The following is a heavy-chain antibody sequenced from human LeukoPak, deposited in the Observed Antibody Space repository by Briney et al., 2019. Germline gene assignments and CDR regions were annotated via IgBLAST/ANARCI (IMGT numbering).Heavy chain of an antibody. CDR1: GGSISSSSYY. Sequence: PSETLSLTCTVSGGSISSSSYYWGWIRQPPGKGLEWIGSIYYSGSTYYNPSLKSRVTISVDTSKNQFSLKLSSVTAADTAVYYCARGGGWGNWNDAVDYWGQGTLVTASS. V-gene: IGHV4-39*07. J-gene: IGHJ4*02. CDR3: ARGGGWGNWNDAVDY. CDR2: IYYSGST. D-gene: IGHD1-1*01.